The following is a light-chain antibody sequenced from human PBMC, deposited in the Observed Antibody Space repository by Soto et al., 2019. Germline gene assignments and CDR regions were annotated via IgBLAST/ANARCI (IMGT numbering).Light chain of an antibody. CDR1: QSVTSSY. J-gene: IGKJ2*04. CDR3: RQYGTSPLMCC. V-gene: IGKV3-20*01. CDR2: GAS. Sequence: EIVLTQAPGALSLSPGERATLSCRASQSVTSSYLAWYQQKPGQAPRLLIYGASIRATGVPGRFSGSGSGTGFHLRITRLEPEACAVGSCRQYGTSPLMCCFGPGNK.